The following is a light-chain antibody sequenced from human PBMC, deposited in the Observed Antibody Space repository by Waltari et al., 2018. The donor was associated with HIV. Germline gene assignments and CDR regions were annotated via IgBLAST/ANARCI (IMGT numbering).Light chain of an antibody. J-gene: IGKJ5*01. Sequence: EIVLTQSPGNLSLSPGERATLSCRASQSVTSGYLAWYQQKRGQAPRHVIYAASSRATGIPGRFSGSGSGTDFTLTISRLEPEDFAVYYCQQYSSSPITFGQGTRVEMK. CDR1: QSVTSGY. CDR3: QQYSSSPIT. V-gene: IGKV3-20*01. CDR2: AAS.